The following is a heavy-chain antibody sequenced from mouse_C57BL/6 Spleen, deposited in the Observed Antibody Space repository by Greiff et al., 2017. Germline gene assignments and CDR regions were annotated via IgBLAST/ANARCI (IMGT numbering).Heavy chain of an antibody. CDR1: GYPFTDYY. Sequence: VQLQHSGPELVKPGASVQITCKASGYPFTDYYMNWVQQSHGKSLEWIGDINPNNGGTRYNQKFTGKATLTVDKSSRTAYMGLSSLTSEDSAVYYWGRRLLRRYYFDYWGQGTSLTGSS. V-gene: IGHV1-26*01. D-gene: IGHD1-2*01. CDR2: INPNNGGT. CDR3: GRRLLRRYYFDY. J-gene: IGHJ2*02.